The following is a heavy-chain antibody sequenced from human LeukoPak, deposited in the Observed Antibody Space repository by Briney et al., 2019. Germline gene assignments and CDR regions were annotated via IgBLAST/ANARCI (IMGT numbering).Heavy chain of an antibody. J-gene: IGHJ4*02. CDR1: GFTFSTYA. CDR3: ARDAVTGYSSGWYKPFPFDS. V-gene: IGHV3-21*01. CDR2: ISSSSSYL. Sequence: PGGSLRLSCAGSGFTFSTYAMNWVRQAPGKGLEWVSSISSSSSYLFFADSVKGRFSISRDNTKNSLYLQMSGLRAEDTAVYYCARDAVTGYSSGWYKPFPFDSWGQGTLVTVSS. D-gene: IGHD6-19*01.